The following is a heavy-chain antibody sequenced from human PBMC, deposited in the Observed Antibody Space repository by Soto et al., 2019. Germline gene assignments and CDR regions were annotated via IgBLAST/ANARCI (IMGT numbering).Heavy chain of an antibody. Sequence: SVKVSCKASGFTFSTSAVQWVRHARGQRHEWVGWIVGGSGNTNYAQNSQERVIITRDMSTSTVYMELSSLRSDDTAVYFCAARRSGLYAMDVWDQGTTVTVSS. CDR1: GFTFSTSA. CDR3: AARRSGLYAMDV. CDR2: IVGGSGNT. D-gene: IGHD1-26*01. V-gene: IGHV1-58*01. J-gene: IGHJ6*02.